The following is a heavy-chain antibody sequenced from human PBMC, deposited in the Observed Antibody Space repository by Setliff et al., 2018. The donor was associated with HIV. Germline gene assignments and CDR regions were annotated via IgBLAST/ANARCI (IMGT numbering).Heavy chain of an antibody. J-gene: IGHJ4*02. D-gene: IGHD6-19*01. CDR3: PHTGWYNYYFHS. Sequence: SGPTLVNPTQTLTLTCTFSGFSLSTSGVGVAWIRQPPGKALEWLALIYWNDDKRYSPSLKSRLTITKDTSKNQVVLTMTNMDPVDTATYYCPHTGWYNYYFHSWVQGTLLTVSS. CDR1: GFSLSTSGVG. CDR2: IYWNDDK. V-gene: IGHV2-5*01.